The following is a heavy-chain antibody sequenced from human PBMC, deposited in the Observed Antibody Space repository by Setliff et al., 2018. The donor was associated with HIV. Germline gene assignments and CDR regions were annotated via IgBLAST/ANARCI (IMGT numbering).Heavy chain of an antibody. V-gene: IGHV1-18*01. Sequence: ASVKVSCKASGYTFNRSGISWVRQAPGQGLEGMGWISGYNGNTKYVQNLQGRVTMSTDTSTSPVYMELRSLRSDDTAVYYCARVPYRRAWFSGGHGAFDVWGQGTMVTVSS. J-gene: IGHJ3*01. CDR3: ARVPYRRAWFSGGHGAFDV. D-gene: IGHD1-26*01. CDR1: GYTFNRSG. CDR2: ISGYNGNT.